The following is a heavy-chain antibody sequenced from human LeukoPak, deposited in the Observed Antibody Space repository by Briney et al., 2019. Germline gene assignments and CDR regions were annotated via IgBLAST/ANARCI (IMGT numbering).Heavy chain of an antibody. Sequence: GRSLRLPCAASGFTFSGYGIHWVRQAPGKGLEWVAFISYDGSIKYYVDSVKGRFTISRDNSKNTLYLQVNSLRVEDTAFYYCAKALGSTCLDYWGQGTLVTVSS. D-gene: IGHD6-13*01. V-gene: IGHV3-30*18. CDR2: ISYDGSIK. CDR1: GFTFSGYG. J-gene: IGHJ4*02. CDR3: AKALGSTCLDY.